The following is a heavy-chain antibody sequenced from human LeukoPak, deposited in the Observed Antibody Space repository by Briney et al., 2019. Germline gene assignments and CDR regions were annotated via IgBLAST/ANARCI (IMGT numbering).Heavy chain of an antibody. D-gene: IGHD4-23*01. V-gene: IGHV3-74*01. J-gene: IGHJ4*02. Sequence: GGSLRLSCAASGFTFSSYWIHWVRQAPGKGLVWVSRIKSDGSSTNYADSVKGRFTISRDNAKNTLYLQMNSLRAEDTAVYYCARAVGNSEDFDYWGQGTLVTVSS. CDR1: GFTFSSYW. CDR2: IKSDGSST. CDR3: ARAVGNSEDFDY.